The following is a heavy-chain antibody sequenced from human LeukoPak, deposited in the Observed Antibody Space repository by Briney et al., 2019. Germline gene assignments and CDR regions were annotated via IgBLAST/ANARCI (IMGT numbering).Heavy chain of an antibody. CDR2: ISYDGSDK. CDR1: GFTFSSYW. V-gene: IGHV3-30-3*01. D-gene: IGHD6-13*01. Sequence: GGSLRLSCAASGFTFSSYWMSWVRQAPGKGLEWVAVISYDGSDKYYADSVKGRFTISRDNSKNTLYLQMNSLRAEDTAVYYCARSNRYSSSWYYFDYWGQGTLVTVSS. J-gene: IGHJ4*02. CDR3: ARSNRYSSSWYYFDY.